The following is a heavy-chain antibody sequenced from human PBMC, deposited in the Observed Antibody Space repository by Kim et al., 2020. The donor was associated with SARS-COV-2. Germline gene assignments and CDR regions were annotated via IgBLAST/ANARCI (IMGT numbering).Heavy chain of an antibody. CDR3: ARSYVESSGYLAY. Sequence: GGSLRLSCAASGITFNTYRMNWVRQAPGKGLEWVASISSSSTTEYYADSVRGRFTISRDNGKNSLYLHMNSLRDEDTAVYYCARSYVESSGYLAYWGQGT. CDR2: ISSSSTTE. J-gene: IGHJ4*02. V-gene: IGHV3-48*02. CDR1: GITFNTYR. D-gene: IGHD3-22*01.